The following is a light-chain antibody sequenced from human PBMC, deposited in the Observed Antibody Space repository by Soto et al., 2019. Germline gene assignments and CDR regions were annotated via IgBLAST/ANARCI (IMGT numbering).Light chain of an antibody. J-gene: IGLJ2*01. CDR3: AAWDDSLNGQV. CDR2: EGT. CDR1: SSDVGSYTL. Sequence: QSALTQPASVSGSPGQSITISCTGTSSDVGSYTLVSWYQQNPGKAPKLIIYEGTKRPSGVSNRFSGSKSGNTASLAISGLQSEDEADYYCAAWDDSLNGQVFGGGTKVTVL. V-gene: IGLV2-14*02.